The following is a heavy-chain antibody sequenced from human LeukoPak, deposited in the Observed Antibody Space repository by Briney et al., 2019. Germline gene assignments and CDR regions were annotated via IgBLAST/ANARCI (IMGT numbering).Heavy chain of an antibody. CDR3: ARVEYSSSSDAFDI. D-gene: IGHD6-6*01. CDR2: IYTSGST. Sequence: KPSETLSLTCTVSGGSISSGGYYWSWIRQPAGKGLEWIGRIYTSGSTNYNPSLKSRVTISVDTSKNQFSLKLSSVTAADTAVYYCARVEYSSSSDAFDIWGQGTMVTVSS. V-gene: IGHV4-61*02. CDR1: GGSISSGGYY. J-gene: IGHJ3*02.